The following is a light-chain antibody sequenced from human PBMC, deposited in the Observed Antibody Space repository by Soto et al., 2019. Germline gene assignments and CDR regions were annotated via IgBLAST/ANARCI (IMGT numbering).Light chain of an antibody. J-gene: IGLJ3*02. CDR2: DVS. V-gene: IGLV2-14*01. CDR3: SSYTSPSTRV. Sequence: QSALTRPASVSGSPGQSIAISCTGTSSDVGGYNYVSWYQQHPGKAPKLMIYDVSNRPSGVSSRFSGSKSGNTASLTISGLQAEDEADYYCSSYTSPSTRVFGGGTKLTVL. CDR1: SSDVGGYNY.